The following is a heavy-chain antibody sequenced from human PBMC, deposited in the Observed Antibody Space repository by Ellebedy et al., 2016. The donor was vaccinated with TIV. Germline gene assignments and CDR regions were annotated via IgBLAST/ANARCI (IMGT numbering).Heavy chain of an antibody. D-gene: IGHD3-22*01. CDR2: IIPIFGTP. CDR1: GGTFSSFA. V-gene: IGHV1-69*13. Sequence: AASVKVSCNASGGTFSSFAITWVRQAPGQGLEWMGGIIPIFGTPKYAQKFQGRVTITADESTSTGYMELSSLRSADTAIYYCAKAARDDSSVWQLDYWGQGTLVTVSS. J-gene: IGHJ4*02. CDR3: AKAARDDSSVWQLDY.